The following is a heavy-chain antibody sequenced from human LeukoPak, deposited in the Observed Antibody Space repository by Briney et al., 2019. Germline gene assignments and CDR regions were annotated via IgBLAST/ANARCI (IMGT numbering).Heavy chain of an antibody. CDR2: ISSTGSYI. D-gene: IGHD1-1*01. V-gene: IGHV3-21*01. CDR3: TRVAQSGPTGWFDP. Sequence: GGSLRLSCAASGFIFSTYRMNWVRQAPGKGLEWVSSISSTGSYIYYADSVKGRFTISRDNPGNVVYLQMDSLRAEDTAVYYCTRVAQSGPTGWFDPWGQGTLVTVSS. CDR1: GFIFSTYR. J-gene: IGHJ5*02.